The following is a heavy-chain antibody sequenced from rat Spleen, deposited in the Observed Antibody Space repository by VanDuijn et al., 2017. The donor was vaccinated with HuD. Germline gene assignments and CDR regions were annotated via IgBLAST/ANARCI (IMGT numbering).Heavy chain of an antibody. CDR1: GFTFSNYD. CDR2: VSSDSRRT. D-gene: IGHD1-10*01. CDR3: ATRTTYFDY. J-gene: IGHJ2*01. V-gene: IGHV5-7*01. Sequence: EVQLVESGGGLVQPGRSMKLSCAASGFTFSNYDMAWVRQAPKRGLEWVATVSSDSRRTNYRDSVKGRFTISRDNAKSTLYLQMDSLRSEDTATYYCATRTTYFDYWGQGVMVTVSS.